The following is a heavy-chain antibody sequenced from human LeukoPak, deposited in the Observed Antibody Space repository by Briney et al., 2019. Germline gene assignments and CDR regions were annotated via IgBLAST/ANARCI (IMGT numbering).Heavy chain of an antibody. Sequence: PTASVKVSCKPSGYTFTGYYLDWVRQAPGQGLEWMGWINPNTGATIYAEKFQGRVTMTRDTSIDTAYMEMRSLRSDDTAVYYCARDRVGSGWPRPWYFEFWGQGTLITVSS. CDR2: INPNTGAT. V-gene: IGHV1-2*02. CDR3: ARDRVGSGWPRPWYFEF. CDR1: GYTFTGYY. D-gene: IGHD6-19*01. J-gene: IGHJ4*02.